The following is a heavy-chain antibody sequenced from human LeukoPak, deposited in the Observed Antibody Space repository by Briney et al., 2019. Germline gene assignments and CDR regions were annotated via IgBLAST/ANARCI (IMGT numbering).Heavy chain of an antibody. V-gene: IGHV3-21*01. D-gene: IGHD2-2*01. CDR1: GFTFSSYS. CDR3: AHCSSTSCPFDY. Sequence: PGGSLRLSCAASGFTFSSYSMNWVRQAPGKGREWVSSISGSSSYIYYADSVKGRFTISRDNAKNSLYLQMNSLRAEDTAVYYCAHCSSTSCPFDYWGQGTLVTVSS. CDR2: ISGSSSYI. J-gene: IGHJ4*02.